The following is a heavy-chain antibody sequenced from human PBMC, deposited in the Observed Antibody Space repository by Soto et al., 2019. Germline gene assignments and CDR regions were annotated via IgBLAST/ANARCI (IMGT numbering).Heavy chain of an antibody. D-gene: IGHD6-19*01. CDR2: IFQSGST. V-gene: IGHV4-61*08. CDR1: GGSMNRGGYS. Sequence: KPSETLSLTCSVSGGSMNRGGYSWSWIRQPPGKGLEWIGNIFQSGSTNYNPSLKSRVTISVDTSKNQFSLKLSSVTAADTAVYYCARDLAGYSSGWYGNNWFDPWGQGTLVTVSS. J-gene: IGHJ5*02. CDR3: ARDLAGYSSGWYGNNWFDP.